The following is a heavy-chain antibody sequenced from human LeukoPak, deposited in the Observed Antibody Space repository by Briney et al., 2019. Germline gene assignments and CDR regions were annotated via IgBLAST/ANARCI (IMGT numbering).Heavy chain of an antibody. J-gene: IGHJ5*02. CDR3: ARELYDDGESWFDP. CDR2: IWYDGSNK. CDR1: GFTFSSYG. D-gene: IGHD4-17*01. V-gene: IGHV3-33*01. Sequence: GRSLRLSCAASGFTFSSYGMHWVRQAPGKGLEWVAVIWYDGSNKYYADSVKGRFTISRDNSKNTLYLQMNSLRAEDTAMYYCARELYDDGESWFDPWGQGTLVTVSS.